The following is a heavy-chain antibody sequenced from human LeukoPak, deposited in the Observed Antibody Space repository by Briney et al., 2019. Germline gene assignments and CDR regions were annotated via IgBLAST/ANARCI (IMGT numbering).Heavy chain of an antibody. CDR3: ARDHFVDGSNSRIFFAS. CDR1: GFTFTTYW. V-gene: IGHV3-7*01. D-gene: IGHD5-24*01. CDR2: IKQDGSEK. J-gene: IGHJ4*02. Sequence: GGSLRLSCAASGFTFTTYWMNWVRQAPGKGLEWVASIKQDGSEKQYVDSVKGRFTISRDNAKNSLYLYMNSLRVEDTAVHYCARDHFVDGSNSRIFFASWGQGTLVTVSS.